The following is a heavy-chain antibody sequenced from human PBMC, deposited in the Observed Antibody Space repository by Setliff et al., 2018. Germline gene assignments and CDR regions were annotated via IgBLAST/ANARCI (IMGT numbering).Heavy chain of an antibody. Sequence: PSETLSLTCTVSGASVSGNSYYWGWIRQPPGKGLEWIASTYYSGSTYYNPSLKSRVTISVDTSENQFSLKLTSVTAADTAVYYCARAPRYFDPTGSYFDFWGQGTLVTVSS. V-gene: IGHV4-39*07. CDR2: TYYSGST. CDR1: GASVSGNSYY. CDR3: ARAPRYFDPTGSYFDF. D-gene: IGHD3-22*01. J-gene: IGHJ4*02.